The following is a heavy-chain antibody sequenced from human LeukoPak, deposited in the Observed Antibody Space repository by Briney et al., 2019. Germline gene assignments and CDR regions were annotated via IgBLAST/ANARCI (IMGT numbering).Heavy chain of an antibody. J-gene: IGHJ3*02. Sequence: SETLSLTCTVSGGSITSGDYYWSWIRQTPGKDLEYIGYIYSSGTTYYNPSLKGRVTMSLDPPKNQFSLKLTSMTAADTAVYYCARDLIWPVWGAFDIWGQGTMVTVSS. CDR2: IYSSGTT. D-gene: IGHD3/OR15-3a*01. CDR3: ARDLIWPVWGAFDI. V-gene: IGHV4-30-4*08. CDR1: GGSITSGDYY.